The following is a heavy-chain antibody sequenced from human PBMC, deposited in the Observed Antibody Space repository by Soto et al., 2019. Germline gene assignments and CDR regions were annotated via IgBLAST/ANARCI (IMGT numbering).Heavy chain of an antibody. CDR3: ATRPLGLKHSSGWYSWFDP. J-gene: IGHJ5*02. CDR1: TGSISTFY. D-gene: IGHD6-13*01. Sequence: PSETLSLTCTLSTGSISTFYWNWIRQPAGGKGLEWIGRIYASGSANYNPSLKSRVTMSVDTSKNQVSLKMTSVTAADTAMYFCATRPLGLKHSSGWYSWFDPWGQGTLVTVSS. V-gene: IGHV4-4*07. CDR2: IYASGSA.